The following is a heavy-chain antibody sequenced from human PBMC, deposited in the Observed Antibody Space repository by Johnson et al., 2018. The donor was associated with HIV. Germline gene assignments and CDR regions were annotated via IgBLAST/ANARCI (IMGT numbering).Heavy chain of an antibody. CDR3: AKDRVGATSPQAQNAFDI. CDR1: GFTFSNYG. D-gene: IGHD1-26*01. Sequence: VQLVESGGGVVQPGRSLRLSCAASGFTFSNYGMHWVRQTPGKGLEWVAVIWYDGSNKYYADSVKGRFTISRDNSKNTLYLQMNSLRAEDTAVYYCAKDRVGATSPQAQNAFDIWGQGTMV. CDR2: IWYDGSNK. J-gene: IGHJ3*02. V-gene: IGHV3-33*06.